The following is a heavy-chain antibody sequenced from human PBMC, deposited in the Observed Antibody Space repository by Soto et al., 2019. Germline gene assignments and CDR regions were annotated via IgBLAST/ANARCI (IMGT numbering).Heavy chain of an antibody. J-gene: IGHJ4*02. CDR3: VGYDFWSGYYHIDY. CDR2: ISGSGGST. Sequence: EVQLLESGGGLVQPGGSLRLSCAASGFTFSSYAMSWVRQAPGKGLEWVSAISGSGGSTYYADSVKGRFTISRDNSKNTLYLQMNSLRAEDTAVYYCVGYDFWSGYYHIDYWGQGTLVTVSS. D-gene: IGHD3-3*01. CDR1: GFTFSSYA. V-gene: IGHV3-23*01.